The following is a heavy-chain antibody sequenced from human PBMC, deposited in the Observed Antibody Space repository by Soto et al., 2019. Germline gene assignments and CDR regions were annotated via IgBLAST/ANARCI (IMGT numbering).Heavy chain of an antibody. CDR3: TRADYDSSGFYYYFDY. V-gene: IGHV3-49*04. Sequence: SLRLSCTTSGFTFHDYPMTWVRQAPGKGLEWVAFIRIKAHGGAPEYAPSVKGRFTISRDDSKSVAYLQMSTLKTEDTAVYYCTRADYDSSGFYYYFDYRGQGTLVTVSS. D-gene: IGHD3-22*01. J-gene: IGHJ4*02. CDR1: GFTFHDYP. CDR2: IRIKAHGGAP.